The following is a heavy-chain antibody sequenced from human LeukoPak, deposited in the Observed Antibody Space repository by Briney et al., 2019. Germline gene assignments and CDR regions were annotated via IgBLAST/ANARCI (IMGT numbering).Heavy chain of an antibody. CDR1: GFTFSSYA. J-gene: IGHJ5*02. CDR3: ATRTTA. CDR2: ISYDGSNK. V-gene: IGHV3-30*04. D-gene: IGHD1-1*01. Sequence: PGGSLRLSCAASGFTFSSYAMHWVRQAPGKGLEWVAVISYDGSNKYYADSVKGRFTISRDNSKNTLYLQMNSLRAEDTAVYYCATRTTAWGQGTLLTVSS.